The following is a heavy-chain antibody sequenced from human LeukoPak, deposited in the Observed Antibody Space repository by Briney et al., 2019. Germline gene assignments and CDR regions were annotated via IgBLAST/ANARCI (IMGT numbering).Heavy chain of an antibody. CDR2: IYYSGST. Sequence: SETLSLTCTVSGGSISSYYWSWIRQPPGKGLEWIGYIYYSGSTNYNPSLKSRVTISVDTSKNQFSLKLSSVTAADTAMYYCARVNYDRTAAFDIWGQGTMVTVSS. J-gene: IGHJ3*02. D-gene: IGHD3-22*01. CDR1: GGSISSYY. CDR3: ARVNYDRTAAFDI. V-gene: IGHV4-59*01.